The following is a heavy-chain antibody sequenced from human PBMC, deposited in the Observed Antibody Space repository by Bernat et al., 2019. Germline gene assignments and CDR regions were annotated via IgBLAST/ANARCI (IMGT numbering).Heavy chain of an antibody. CDR2: INPSDGDP. V-gene: IGHV1-46*03. D-gene: IGHD1-26*01. CDR1: GYTFSNYL. CDR3: VREEVGGNFDF. J-gene: IGHJ4*02. Sequence: QVQLVQSGAEVKKPGASVKVSCKTSGYTFSNYLLHWVRQAPGQGLEWMGFINPSDGDPGYIETFQGRLTMTRDTSTGTAYMELNSLRSEDTAVYYCVREEVGGNFDFWGQGTVVTVSS.